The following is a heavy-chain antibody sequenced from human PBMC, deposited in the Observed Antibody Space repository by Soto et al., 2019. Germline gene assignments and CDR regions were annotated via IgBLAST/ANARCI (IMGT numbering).Heavy chain of an antibody. CDR3: ARDIDYYGSGSYYSSAY. CDR2: ISAYDGNT. CDR1: GYTFTSYG. D-gene: IGHD3-10*01. J-gene: IGHJ4*02. V-gene: IGHV1-18*01. Sequence: ASVKVSCKASGYTFTSYGISWVRQAPGQGLEWMGWISAYDGNTNYAQKLQGRVTMTTDTSTSTAYMELRSLRSDDTAVYYCARDIDYYGSGSYYSSAYWGQGTLVTVSS.